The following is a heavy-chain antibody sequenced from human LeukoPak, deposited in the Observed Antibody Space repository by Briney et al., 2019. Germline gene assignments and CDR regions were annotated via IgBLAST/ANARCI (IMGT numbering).Heavy chain of an antibody. Sequence: SETLSLTCAVYGGSFSGYYWMWIRQPPGKGLEWIGENNHSGSTKYNPSLKNRVTILEDTSKNQFSLRLSSVTAADTAVYYCARGWDSNYYGSGIVDYWGQGTLVTVSS. J-gene: IGHJ4*02. CDR2: NNHSGST. D-gene: IGHD3-10*01. V-gene: IGHV4-34*01. CDR1: GGSFSGYY. CDR3: ARGWDSNYYGSGIVDY.